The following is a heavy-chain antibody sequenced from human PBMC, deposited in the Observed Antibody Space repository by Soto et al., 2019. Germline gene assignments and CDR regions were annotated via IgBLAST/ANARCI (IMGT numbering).Heavy chain of an antibody. CDR2: INSDGSST. CDR1: GFTFSSYW. CDR3: ARTGYSSGLYNWFDP. Sequence: PGGSLRLSCAASGFTFSSYWMHWVRQAPGKGLVWVSRINSDGSSTSYADSVKGRFTISRDNAKNTLYLQMNSLRAEDTAVYYCARTGYSSGLYNWFDPWGQGTLVTVSS. D-gene: IGHD6-19*01. J-gene: IGHJ5*02. V-gene: IGHV3-74*01.